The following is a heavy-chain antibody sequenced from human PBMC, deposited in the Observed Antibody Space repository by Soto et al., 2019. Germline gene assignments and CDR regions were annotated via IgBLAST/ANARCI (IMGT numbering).Heavy chain of an antibody. D-gene: IGHD5-18*01. CDR2: ISYDGSNK. Sequence: QVQLVESGGGVVQPGRSLRLSCAASGFTFSSYGMHWVRQAPGKGLEWVAVISYDGSNKYYADSVKGRFTISRDNSKNTLYLQMNSLRAEDTAVYYCAKDRGDTAMDYWGQGTLVTVSS. J-gene: IGHJ4*02. V-gene: IGHV3-30*18. CDR1: GFTFSSYG. CDR3: AKDRGDTAMDY.